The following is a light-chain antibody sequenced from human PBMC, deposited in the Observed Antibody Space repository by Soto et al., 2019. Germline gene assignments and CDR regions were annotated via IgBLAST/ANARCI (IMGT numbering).Light chain of an antibody. J-gene: IGKJ5*01. V-gene: IGKV3-11*01. CDR1: QSLSNY. Sequence: EIVLTQSPATLSLSPGERSTLSCSASQSLSNYLAWYQQKPGQAPRLLIYDASTRATGIPARFSGSGSGTDFTLTISSLEPEDFAVYFCQQYRNWPPITFGQGTRLEIK. CDR3: QQYRNWPPIT. CDR2: DAS.